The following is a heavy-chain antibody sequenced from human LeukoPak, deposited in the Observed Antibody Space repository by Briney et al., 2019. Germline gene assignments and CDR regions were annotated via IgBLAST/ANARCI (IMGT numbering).Heavy chain of an antibody. CDR1: GFTFSSYG. CDR3: ARISHSGSLDMYFDI. J-gene: IGHJ3*02. CDR2: ISGSGGST. D-gene: IGHD1-26*01. Sequence: GGSLRLSCAASGFTFSSYGMSWVRQAPGKGLEWVSAISGSGGSTYYADSVKGRFTISRDNSKNTLYLQMSSLRAEDTAVYYCARISHSGSLDMYFDIWGQGTMVTVSS. V-gene: IGHV3-23*01.